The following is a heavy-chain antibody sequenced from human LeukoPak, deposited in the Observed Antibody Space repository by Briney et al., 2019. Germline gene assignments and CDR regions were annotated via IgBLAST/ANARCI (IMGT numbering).Heavy chain of an antibody. CDR3: ARDSPLWFGETH. CDR1: GFTVSNSY. D-gene: IGHD3-10*01. J-gene: IGHJ4*02. CDR2: IYSGVST. V-gene: IGHV3-66*01. Sequence: GGSLRLSCAASGFTVSNSYMSWVRQAPGKGLEWVSVIYSGVSTYYADSVKGRFTISRDNSKNTLYLQMNSLRAEDTAVYYCARDSPLWFGETHWGQGTLVTVSS.